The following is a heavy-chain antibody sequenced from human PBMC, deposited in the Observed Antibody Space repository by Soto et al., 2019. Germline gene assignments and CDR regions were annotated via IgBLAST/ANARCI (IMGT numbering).Heavy chain of an antibody. Sequence: TLSLTCTVSGGSISSYYWSWIRQPPGKGLGWIWYIYYSGSTNYNPSLKSRVTISVDTSKNQFSLKLSSVTAADTAVYYCARVLSWGAFDIWGQGTMVTVS. CDR2: IYYSGST. CDR3: ARVLSWGAFDI. J-gene: IGHJ3*02. D-gene: IGHD7-27*01. V-gene: IGHV4-59*01. CDR1: GGSISSYY.